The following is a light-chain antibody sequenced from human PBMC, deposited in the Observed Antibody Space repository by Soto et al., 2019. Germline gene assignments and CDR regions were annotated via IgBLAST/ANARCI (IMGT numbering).Light chain of an antibody. CDR3: SSYRSVGTVV. V-gene: IGLV2-14*01. CDR1: NSDVGGYNY. Sequence: QSALTQPASVSGSPGQSITIYCTGTNSDVGGYNYVSWYQQHPGKAPKVIIYEVTDRPTGVSNRFSGSKSGNAASLTISGLQAEDEADYCCSSYRSVGTVVFGTGTKVTVL. CDR2: EVT. J-gene: IGLJ1*01.